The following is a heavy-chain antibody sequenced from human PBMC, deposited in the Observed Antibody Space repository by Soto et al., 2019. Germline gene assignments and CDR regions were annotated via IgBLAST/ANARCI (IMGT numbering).Heavy chain of an antibody. J-gene: IGHJ4*02. V-gene: IGHV3-21*01. CDR3: ANHDYGGNRV. D-gene: IGHD2-21*01. CDR1: VFTVSNYS. CDR2: ISRSSSHM. Sequence: WWSLRLSCTASVFTVSNYSMNWIRQAPGKGLEWVSSISRSSSHMFYADSVRGRFTISRDNAKNSLYLEMSSLRVEDTAIYYCANHDYGGNRVWGQGTLVTVSS.